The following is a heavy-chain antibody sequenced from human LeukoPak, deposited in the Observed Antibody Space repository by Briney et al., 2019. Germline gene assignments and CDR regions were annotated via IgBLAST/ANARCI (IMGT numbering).Heavy chain of an antibody. CDR2: IIPIFGTA. CDR1: GGTFSSYA. D-gene: IGHD2-2*02. J-gene: IGHJ4*02. CDR3: ARDCSSTSCYNVY. V-gene: IGHV1-69*05. Sequence: SVKVSCKASGGTFSSYAISWVRQAPGQGLEWMGRIIPIFGTANYAQNLQGRVTMTTDTSTSTAYMEMRSLRSDDTAVYYCARDCSSTSCYNVYWGQGTLVTVSS.